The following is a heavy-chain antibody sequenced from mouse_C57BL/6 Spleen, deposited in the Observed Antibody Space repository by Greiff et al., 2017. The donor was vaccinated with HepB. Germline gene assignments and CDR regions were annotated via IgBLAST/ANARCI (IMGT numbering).Heavy chain of an antibody. V-gene: IGHV5-16*01. J-gene: IGHJ3*01. CDR3: ARDDGDYYGSTPFAY. CDR1: GFTFSDYY. CDR2: INYDGSST. Sequence: EVKLMESEGGLVQPGSSMKLSCTASGFTFSDYYMAWVRQVPEKGLEWVANINYDGSSTYYLDSLKSRFIISRDNAKNILYLQMSSLKSEDTATYYCARDDGDYYGSTPFAYWGQGTLVTVSA. D-gene: IGHD1-1*01.